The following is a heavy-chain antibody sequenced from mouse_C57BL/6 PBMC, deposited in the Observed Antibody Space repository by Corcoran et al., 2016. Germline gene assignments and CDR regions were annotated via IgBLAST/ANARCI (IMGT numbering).Heavy chain of an antibody. J-gene: IGHJ3*01. CDR2: INPNNGGT. D-gene: IGHD2-5*01. CDR3: ARDSNYEAY. Sequence: EVQLQQSGPELVKPGASVKISCKASGYTFTDYYMNWVKQSHGKSLEWIGDINPNNGGTSYNQKFKGKATLTVDKSSSTAYMELRRLTSEDSAVYYCARDSNYEAYWGQGTLVTFSA. CDR1: GYTFTDYY. V-gene: IGHV1-26*01.